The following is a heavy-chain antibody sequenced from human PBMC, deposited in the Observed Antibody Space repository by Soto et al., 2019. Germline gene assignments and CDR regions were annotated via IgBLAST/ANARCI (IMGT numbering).Heavy chain of an antibody. V-gene: IGHV1-18*01. J-gene: IGHJ4*02. D-gene: IGHD1-1*01. Sequence: QVHLVQSGAEVKKPGASVKVSCKASGYTFTSYGITWLRQAPGQGLEWMGWISAHSGNTDYAQKLQGRVIVTRDTYTSTAYMELRSLISDDTAVYYCARGRYGDYWGQGALVSVSS. CDR1: GYTFTSYG. CDR2: ISAHSGNT. CDR3: ARGRYGDY.